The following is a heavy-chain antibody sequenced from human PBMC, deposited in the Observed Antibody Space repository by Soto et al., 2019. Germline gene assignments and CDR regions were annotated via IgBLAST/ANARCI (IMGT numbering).Heavy chain of an antibody. CDR3: AKYYYDSSGLDAFDI. V-gene: IGHV3-30*18. J-gene: IGHJ3*02. CDR2: ISYDGSNK. Sequence: VQLVESGGGLVQPGGSLRLSCAASGFTFSSYGMHWVRQAPGKGLEWVAVISYDGSNKYYADSVKGRFTISRDNSKNTLYLQMNSLRAEDTAVYYCAKYYYDSSGLDAFDIWGQGTMVTVSS. D-gene: IGHD3-22*01. CDR1: GFTFSSYG.